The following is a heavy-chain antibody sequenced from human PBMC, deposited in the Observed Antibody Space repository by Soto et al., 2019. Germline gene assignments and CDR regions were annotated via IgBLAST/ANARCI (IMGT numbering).Heavy chain of an antibody. Sequence: SETLSLTCTVSGGSISNYYWSLIRQPPGKGLEWIGYIFSSASANYNPSLKSRVTISVDTSKNQFSLNLSSVTAADTAVYYCARHVVNYYYYYMDVWGKGTTVTVSS. CDR3: ARHVVNYYYYYMDV. CDR2: IFSSASA. CDR1: GGSISNYY. J-gene: IGHJ6*03. D-gene: IGHD2-15*01. V-gene: IGHV4-59*08.